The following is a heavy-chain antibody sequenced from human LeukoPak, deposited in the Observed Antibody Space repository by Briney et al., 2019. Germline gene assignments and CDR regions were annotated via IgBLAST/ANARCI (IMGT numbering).Heavy chain of an antibody. CDR3: ARDRYTAMVRGYFDC. CDR1: GYTFTSYA. V-gene: IGHV1-3*01. J-gene: IGHJ4*02. Sequence: ASVKVSCKASGYTFTSYAMHWVRQAPGQRLEWMGWINAGNGNTKYSQKFQGRVTITRDTSASTAYMELSSLRSEDTAVYYCARDRYTAMVRGYFDCWGQGTLVTVSS. CDR2: INAGNGNT. D-gene: IGHD5-18*01.